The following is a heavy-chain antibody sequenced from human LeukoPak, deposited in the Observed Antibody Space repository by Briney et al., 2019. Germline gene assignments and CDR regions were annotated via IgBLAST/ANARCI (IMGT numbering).Heavy chain of an antibody. CDR2: ISSSSSYI. Sequence: GGSLRLSCAASGFAFSTNWMHWVRQAPGKGLEWVSSISSSSSYIYYADSVKGRFTISRDNAKNSLYLQMNSLRAEDTAVYYCARDEVDYDSSGYSVDYWGQGTLVTVSS. CDR1: GFAFSTNW. V-gene: IGHV3-21*01. CDR3: ARDEVDYDSSGYSVDY. D-gene: IGHD3-22*01. J-gene: IGHJ4*02.